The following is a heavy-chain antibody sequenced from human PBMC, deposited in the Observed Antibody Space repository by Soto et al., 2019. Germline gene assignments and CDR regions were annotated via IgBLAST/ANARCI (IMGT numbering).Heavy chain of an antibody. J-gene: IGHJ6*02. Sequence: QVQLVQSGTEVKTPGYSVKVSCKASGGSFSKFAINWVRQAPGQGLEWMGGIIPTLGTTDYAHKFQGRVTITADAATRTAYVERSGRRSEDTAVYYCARSVGVGALYYGMDVWGQGTTVSVSS. CDR2: IIPTLGTT. CDR3: ARSVGVGALYYGMDV. CDR1: GGSFSKFA. D-gene: IGHD1-26*01. V-gene: IGHV1-69*01.